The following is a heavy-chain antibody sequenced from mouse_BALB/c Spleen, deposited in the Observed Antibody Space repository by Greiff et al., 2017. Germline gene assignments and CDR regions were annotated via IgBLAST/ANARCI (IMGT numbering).Heavy chain of an antibody. D-gene: IGHD2-3*01. CDR3: ARGRDGFRHSEAWFAY. V-gene: IGHV1S81*02. Sequence: QVQLQQSGAELVKPGASVKLSCKASGYTFTSYWMHWVKQRPGQGLEWIGEINPSNGRTNYNEKFKSKATLTVDKSSSTAYMQLSSLTSEDSAVYYCARGRDGFRHSEAWFAYWGQGTLVTVSA. CDR1: GYTFTSYW. J-gene: IGHJ3*01. CDR2: INPSNGRT.